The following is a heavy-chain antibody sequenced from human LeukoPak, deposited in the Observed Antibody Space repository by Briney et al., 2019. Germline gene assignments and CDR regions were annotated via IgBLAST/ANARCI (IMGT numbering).Heavy chain of an antibody. CDR3: ARGVSSYYDSSGYRPLDY. V-gene: IGHV1-69*02. Sequence: PVKVSCKASGGTFSSYTISWVRQAPGQGLEWMGRIIPILGIANYAQKFQGRVTITADKSTSTAYMELSSLRSEDTAVYYCARGVSSYYDSSGYRPLDYWGQGTLVTVSS. J-gene: IGHJ4*02. CDR1: GGTFSSYT. CDR2: IIPILGIA. D-gene: IGHD3-22*01.